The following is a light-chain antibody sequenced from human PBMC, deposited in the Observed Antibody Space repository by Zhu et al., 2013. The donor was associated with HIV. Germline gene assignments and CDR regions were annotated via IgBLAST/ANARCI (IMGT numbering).Light chain of an antibody. Sequence: EIVMTQSPDSLAVSLGERATINCKSSQRVLYGPKNQNYLAWYRQRPGQPPKLLIYWASTRESGVPDRFSGSGSGTDFNLTISSLQAEDVAVYYCQQHHSSPPTFGQGTKLEIK. J-gene: IGKJ2*01. V-gene: IGKV4-1*01. CDR2: WAS. CDR3: QQHHSSPPT. CDR1: QRVLYGPKNQNY.